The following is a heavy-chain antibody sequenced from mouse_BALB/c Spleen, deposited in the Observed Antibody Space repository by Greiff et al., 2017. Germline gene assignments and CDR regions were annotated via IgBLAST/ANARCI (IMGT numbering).Heavy chain of an antibody. D-gene: IGHD1-1*01. CDR3: ARDYDGSSRYAMDY. Sequence: VKLMESGAELARPGASVKLSCKASGYTFTSYWMQWVKRMPGQGLEWIGAIYPGDGNTRYTQKFKGKATLTADKSSSTAYMQLSSLASEDSAVYYCARDYDGSSRYAMDYWGQGTSVTVSS. CDR1: GYTFTSYW. CDR2: IYPGDGNT. J-gene: IGHJ4*01. V-gene: IGHV1-87*01.